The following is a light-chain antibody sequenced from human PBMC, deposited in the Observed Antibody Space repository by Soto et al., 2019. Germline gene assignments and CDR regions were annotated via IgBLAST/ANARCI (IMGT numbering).Light chain of an antibody. CDR1: SSDVGSYNL. CDR2: EVS. V-gene: IGLV2-23*02. J-gene: IGLJ1*01. CDR3: CSYAGSSTFV. Sequence: QSVLTQPASVSGSPVQSITISCTGTSSDVGSYNLVSWYQQHPGKAPKLMIYEVSKRPSGVSNRFSGSKSGNTASLTISGLQAEDEADYYCCSYAGSSTFVFGTGIKVT.